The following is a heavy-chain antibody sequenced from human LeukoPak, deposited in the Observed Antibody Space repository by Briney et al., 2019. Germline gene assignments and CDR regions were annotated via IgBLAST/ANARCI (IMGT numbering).Heavy chain of an antibody. Sequence: PGRSLRLSCAASGFTLSNFNMHWVRQAPGKGLEWVAVIWYDGSNKHYADSVKGRFTVSGDNARNTVSLQMNSLRAEDTALYSCARDGYNYGFDYWGQGTLVTVSS. CDR2: IWYDGSNK. CDR1: GFTLSNFN. CDR3: ARDGYNYGFDY. V-gene: IGHV3-33*01. J-gene: IGHJ4*02. D-gene: IGHD5-24*01.